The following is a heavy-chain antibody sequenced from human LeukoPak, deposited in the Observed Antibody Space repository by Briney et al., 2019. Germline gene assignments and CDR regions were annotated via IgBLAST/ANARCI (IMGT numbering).Heavy chain of an antibody. J-gene: IGHJ3*01. CDR2: IYITGST. CDR1: GDSISSGSYF. CDR3: AYGRQRVVHGFDV. Sequence: PSETLSLTCTVFGDSISSGSYFWSWIRQPAGKGLEWIGRIYITGSTSYNPSLKSRVSISLDTSKNQFSLNLTSVTAADTATYYCAYGRQRVVHGFDVWGQGTMVTVSS. D-gene: IGHD3-3*01. V-gene: IGHV4-61*02.